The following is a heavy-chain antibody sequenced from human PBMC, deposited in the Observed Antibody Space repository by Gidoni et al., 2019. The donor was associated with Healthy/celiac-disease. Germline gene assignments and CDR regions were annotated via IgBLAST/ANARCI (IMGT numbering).Heavy chain of an antibody. D-gene: IGHD6-6*01. Sequence: QLQLQESGPGLVKPSETLSLTCTVSGGSISSSSYYWGWIRQPPGKGLEWIGSIYYSGSTYYNPSLKSRVTISVDTSKNQFSLKLSSVTAADTAVYYCARREVAARPFFGYWGQGTLVTVSS. CDR3: ARREVAARPFFGY. CDR1: GGSISSSSYY. V-gene: IGHV4-39*01. J-gene: IGHJ4*02. CDR2: IYYSGST.